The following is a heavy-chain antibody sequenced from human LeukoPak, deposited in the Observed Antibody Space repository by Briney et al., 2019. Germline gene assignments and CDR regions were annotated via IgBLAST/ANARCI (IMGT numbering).Heavy chain of an antibody. J-gene: IGHJ4*02. D-gene: IGHD6-19*01. CDR2: INHSGST. CDR3: ARADILGIAVAGPFDY. Sequence: SETLSLTCAVYGGSFSGYYWSWLRQPPGKGLEWIGEINHSGSTNYNPSLKSRVTISVDTSKNQFSLKLSSVTAADTAVYYCARADILGIAVAGPFDYWGQGTLVTVSS. CDR1: GGSFSGYY. V-gene: IGHV4-34*01.